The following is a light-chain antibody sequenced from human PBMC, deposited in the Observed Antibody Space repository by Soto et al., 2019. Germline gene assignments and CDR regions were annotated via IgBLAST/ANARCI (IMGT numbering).Light chain of an antibody. J-gene: IGKJ4*01. V-gene: IGKV1-33*01. Sequence: DLQMTQSPSSLSASLGDRVTITCRASQESTDYLNWYQQKPAKAPRLLIYDASNLETGVPSKFSGSGSGTHFTFTIGSLQREDLAAYYCQQYDDLPLTCRGGTEVEIK. CDR3: QQYDDLPLT. CDR1: QESTDY. CDR2: DAS.